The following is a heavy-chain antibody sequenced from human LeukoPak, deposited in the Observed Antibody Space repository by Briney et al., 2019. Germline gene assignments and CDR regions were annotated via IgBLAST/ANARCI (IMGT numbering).Heavy chain of an antibody. CDR2: ISTDGSRT. D-gene: IGHD1-7*01. Sequence: GGSLRLSCTASGFTFSSYWMYWVRHGPGKGLVWVSRISTDGSRTVYADSVKGRFTISRDNAKNTLYLQMNSLRAEDTAVHYCASYSWNSLNDYWGQGTLVTVSS. J-gene: IGHJ4*02. V-gene: IGHV3-74*01. CDR1: GFTFSSYW. CDR3: ASYSWNSLNDY.